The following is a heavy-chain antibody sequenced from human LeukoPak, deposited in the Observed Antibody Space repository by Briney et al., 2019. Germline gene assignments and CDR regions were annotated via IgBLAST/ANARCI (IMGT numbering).Heavy chain of an antibody. Sequence: ASVKVSCKASGYTFTSYDINWVRQATGQGLEWMGWMNTNSGNTGYAQKFQGRVTMTRNTSISTAYMELSSLRSEDTAVYYCARGGSLRRTVTTLGYWGQGTLVTVSS. J-gene: IGHJ4*02. CDR3: ARGGSLRRTVTTLGY. CDR2: MNTNSGNT. V-gene: IGHV1-8*01. CDR1: GYTFTSYD. D-gene: IGHD4-17*01.